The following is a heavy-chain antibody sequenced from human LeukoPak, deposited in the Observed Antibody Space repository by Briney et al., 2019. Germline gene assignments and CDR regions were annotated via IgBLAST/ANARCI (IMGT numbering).Heavy chain of an antibody. D-gene: IGHD2-8*02. CDR3: ARVSGGVGTYRVDS. CDR1: GFIFNSYW. Sequence: GGSLRLSCAASGFIFNSYWMTWVRQAPGKGLEWVANIKQDGSETYYVGSVRGRFTISRDNAKNSLYLQMNSLRVDDTALYYCARVSGGVGTYRVDSWGQGTLVTVSS. CDR2: IKQDGSET. V-gene: IGHV3-7*01. J-gene: IGHJ4*02.